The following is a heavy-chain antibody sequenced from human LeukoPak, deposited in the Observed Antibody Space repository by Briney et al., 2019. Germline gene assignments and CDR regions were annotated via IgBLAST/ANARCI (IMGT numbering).Heavy chain of an antibody. CDR1: GFTFSSYA. Sequence: GGSLRLSCAASGFTFSSYAMSWVRQAPGKGLEWVSAISGSGGSTYYADSVKGRFTISRDNSKNTLYLQMNSLRAEDTALYYCAKDSHYGSGSYYDYWGQGTLVTVSS. CDR3: AKDSHYGSGSYYDY. V-gene: IGHV3-23*01. CDR2: ISGSGGST. D-gene: IGHD3-10*01. J-gene: IGHJ4*02.